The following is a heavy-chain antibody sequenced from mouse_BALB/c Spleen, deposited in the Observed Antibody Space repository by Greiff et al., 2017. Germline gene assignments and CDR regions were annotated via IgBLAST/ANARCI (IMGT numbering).Heavy chain of an antibody. CDR1: GYAFTNYL. D-gene: IGHD1-2*01. J-gene: IGHJ1*01. V-gene: IGHV1-54*01. CDR2: INPGSGGT. CDR3: ARSEEITTATWYFDV. Sequence: VQLQQSGAELVRPGTSVKVSCKASGYAFTNYLIEWVKQRPGQGLEWIGVINPGSGGTNYNEKFKGKATLTADKSSSTAYMQLSSLTSDDSAVYFCARSEEITTATWYFDVWGAGTTVTVSS.